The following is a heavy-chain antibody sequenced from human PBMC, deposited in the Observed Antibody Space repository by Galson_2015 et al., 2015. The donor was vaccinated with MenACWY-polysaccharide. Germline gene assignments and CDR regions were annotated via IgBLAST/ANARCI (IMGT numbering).Heavy chain of an antibody. CDR2: IDWDDNK. J-gene: IGHJ3*02. D-gene: IGHD7-27*01. V-gene: IGHV2-70*04. Sequence: PALVKPTQTLTLTCTFSGFSLTTSRMRVSWIRQPPGKALEWLARIDWDDNKFYSTSLKTRLTISKDTSKNQVVLTMTSMDPVDTATYYCARISTGGDAFDIWGQGTMVTVPS. CDR1: GFSLTTSRMR. CDR3: ARISTGGDAFDI.